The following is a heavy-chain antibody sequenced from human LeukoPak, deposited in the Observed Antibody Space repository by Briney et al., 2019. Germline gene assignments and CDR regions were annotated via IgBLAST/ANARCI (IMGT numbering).Heavy chain of an antibody. CDR1: GGSISSGGYY. D-gene: IGHD6-13*01. Sequence: SQTLSLTCTVSGGSISSGGYYWSWIRQHPGKGLERIGYIYYSGSTYYNPSLKSRVTISVDTSKNQFSLKLSSVTAADTAVYYCARGGIAAAGTGWFDPWGQGTLVTVSS. CDR3: ARGGIAAAGTGWFDP. CDR2: IYYSGST. V-gene: IGHV4-31*03. J-gene: IGHJ5*02.